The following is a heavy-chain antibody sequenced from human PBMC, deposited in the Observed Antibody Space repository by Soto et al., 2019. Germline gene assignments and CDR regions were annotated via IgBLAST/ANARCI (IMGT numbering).Heavy chain of an antibody. CDR3: ARDFLGYDGMDV. CDR2: IYYSGST. Sequence: SETLSLTCTVSGGSISSGGYYWSWIRQHPGKGLEWIGYIYYSGSTYYNPSLKSRVTISVDTSKNQFSLKLSSVTAADTAVYYCARDFLGYDGMDVWGQGTTVTVSS. J-gene: IGHJ6*02. CDR1: GGSISSGGYY. V-gene: IGHV4-31*03.